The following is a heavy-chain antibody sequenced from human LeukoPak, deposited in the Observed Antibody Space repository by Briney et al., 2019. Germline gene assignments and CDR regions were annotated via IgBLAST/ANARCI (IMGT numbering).Heavy chain of an antibody. Sequence: SQTLSLTCAVSGGSISSGGYSWSWIRQPPGKGLEWIGYIYHSGSTYYNPSLKSRVTISVDRSKNQFSLKLSSVTAADTAVYYCARAIGYGDSYYFDYWGQGTLVTVSS. V-gene: IGHV4-30-2*01. CDR2: IYHSGST. D-gene: IGHD4-17*01. CDR1: GGSISSGGYS. J-gene: IGHJ4*02. CDR3: ARAIGYGDSYYFDY.